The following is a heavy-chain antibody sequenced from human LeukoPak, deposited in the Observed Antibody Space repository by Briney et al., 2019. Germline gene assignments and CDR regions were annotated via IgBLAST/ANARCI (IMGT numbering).Heavy chain of an antibody. CDR2: IYHSGST. J-gene: IGHJ4*02. CDR1: GYSISSGYY. Sequence: PSETLSLTCAVSGYSISSGYYWGWIRQPPGKGLEWIGSIYHSGSTYYNPSLKSRVTISVDTSKNQFSLKLSSVTAADTAVYYCARYVTSCFDYWGQGTLVTVSS. V-gene: IGHV4-38-2*01. D-gene: IGHD2-21*02. CDR3: ARYVTSCFDY.